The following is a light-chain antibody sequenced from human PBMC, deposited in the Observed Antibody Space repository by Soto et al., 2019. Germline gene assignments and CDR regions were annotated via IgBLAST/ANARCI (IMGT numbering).Light chain of an antibody. CDR3: QQYNSYSGT. J-gene: IGKJ1*01. CDR1: QSISSW. Sequence: DIEMTQSPSTLSASVGDRVTISCRASQSISSWLAWYQQKPGRAPDLLIFHASSLESGVTSRFSGSGSGTEFTLTISSLQPEDFATYYCQQYNSYSGTFGQGTKV. CDR2: HAS. V-gene: IGKV1-5*01.